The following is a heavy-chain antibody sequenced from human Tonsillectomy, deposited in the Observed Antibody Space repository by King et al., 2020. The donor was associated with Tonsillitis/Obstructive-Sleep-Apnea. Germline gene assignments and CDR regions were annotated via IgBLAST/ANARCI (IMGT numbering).Heavy chain of an antibody. CDR2: ISYDGSNK. D-gene: IGHD3-3*01. J-gene: IGHJ6*02. V-gene: IGHV3-30*04. CDR1: GFTFSSYA. CDR3: ASGDFWSGYYYYYGMDV. Sequence: VQLVESGGGVVQPGRSLRLSCAASGFTFSSYAMHWVRQAPGKGLEWVAVISYDGSNKYYADSVKGRFTISRDNSKNTLYLQMNSLRAEDTAVYYCASGDFWSGYYYYYGMDVWGQGTTVTVSS.